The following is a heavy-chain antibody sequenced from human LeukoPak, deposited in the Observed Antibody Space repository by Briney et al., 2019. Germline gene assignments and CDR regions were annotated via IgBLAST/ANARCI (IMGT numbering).Heavy chain of an antibody. Sequence: SETLSLTCAVSGGSISRSNWWSWVRQSPGKGLEWIGEIYDNGSTNYNPSLKSRVTISVDTSKNQFSLKLSSVTAADTAVYYCARVGYYGSGSYPNWFDPWGQGTLVTVSS. CDR1: GGSISRSNW. CDR3: ARVGYYGSGSYPNWFDP. D-gene: IGHD3-10*01. V-gene: IGHV4-4*02. CDR2: IYDNGST. J-gene: IGHJ5*02.